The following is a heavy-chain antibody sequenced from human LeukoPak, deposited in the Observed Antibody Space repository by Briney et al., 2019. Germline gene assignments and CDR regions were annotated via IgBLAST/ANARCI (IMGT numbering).Heavy chain of an antibody. D-gene: IGHD2-15*01. Sequence: GGSLRLSCAASGFTFSSYGMHWVRQAPGKGLEWVAVISYDGSNIYYADSVKGRFTISRDNSKNTLYLQMNSLRAEDTAVYYCAKDRSCSGGSCYSTYFDYWGQGTLVTVSS. CDR3: AKDRSCSGGSCYSTYFDY. CDR1: GFTFSSYG. J-gene: IGHJ4*02. CDR2: ISYDGSNI. V-gene: IGHV3-30*18.